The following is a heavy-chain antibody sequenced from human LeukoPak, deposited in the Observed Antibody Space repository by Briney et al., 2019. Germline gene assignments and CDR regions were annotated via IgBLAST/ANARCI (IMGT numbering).Heavy chain of an antibody. CDR3: AKEGTVRISTWYDN. CDR1: GFTFSNFG. Sequence: GGSLRLSCAASGFTFSNFGMHWVRQAPGKGLEWVAVIAYDGNLKYYADSVKGRFTISRDNSRNALFLQMNSLGPEDTALYYCAKEGTVRISTWYDNWGQGTLVTVSS. D-gene: IGHD6-13*01. J-gene: IGHJ4*02. CDR2: IAYDGNLK. V-gene: IGHV3-30*18.